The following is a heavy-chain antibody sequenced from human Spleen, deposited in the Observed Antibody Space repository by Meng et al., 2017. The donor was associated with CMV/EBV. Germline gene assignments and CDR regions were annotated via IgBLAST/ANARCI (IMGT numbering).Heavy chain of an antibody. CDR2: ISAYNGNT. V-gene: IGHV1-18*01. Sequence: QFVQAGAEVKKPGSSVKVACKTSGDSFSTQTFSWVRQAPGQGLEWMGWISAYNGNTNYAQKLQGRVTMTTDTSTSTAYMELRSLRSDDTAVYYCARNRPRGVATGANWFDPWGQGTLVTVSS. D-gene: IGHD5-12*01. J-gene: IGHJ5*02. CDR1: GDSFSTQT. CDR3: ARNRPRGVATGANWFDP.